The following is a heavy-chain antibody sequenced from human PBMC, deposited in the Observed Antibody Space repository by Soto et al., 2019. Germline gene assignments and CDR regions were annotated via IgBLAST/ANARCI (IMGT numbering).Heavy chain of an antibody. V-gene: IGHV4-59*01. CDR2: IYHSGTI. J-gene: IGHJ4*02. CDR3: ARTQMATLYFDY. CDR1: GGSISCYY. D-gene: IGHD5-12*01. Sequence: SETLSLTCSVSGGSISCYYWIWMRQPPGQGLEWIGYIYHSGTIRYNPSLESRVTISVDTSKNQFSLKLASVTAADTAVYYCARTQMATLYFDYWGQGTLVTVSS.